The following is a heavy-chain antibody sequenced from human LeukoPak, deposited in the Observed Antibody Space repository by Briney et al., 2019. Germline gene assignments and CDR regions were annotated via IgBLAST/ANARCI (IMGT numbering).Heavy chain of an antibody. CDR1: GVSLSSSSYY. J-gene: IGHJ4*02. CDR2: IYYSGST. CDR3: ATMEPTLNVY. D-gene: IGHD1-26*01. Sequence: PSDTLSLTCTVSGVSLSSSSYYWGWIRQPPGKGLEWIVSIYYSGSTYYNPSLKSRVTISVDTSKHQFSLRLSSVTAADTAVYYCATMEPTLNVYGGEGTLVTVSS. V-gene: IGHV4-39*01.